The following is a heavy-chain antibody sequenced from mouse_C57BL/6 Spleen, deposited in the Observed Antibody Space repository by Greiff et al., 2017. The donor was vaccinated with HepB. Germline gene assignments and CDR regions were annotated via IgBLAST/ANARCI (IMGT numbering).Heavy chain of an antibody. CDR3: ARDYGSSYGSWYFDV. CDR2: ISSGGSYT. D-gene: IGHD1-1*01. Sequence: EVQGVESGGDLVKPGGSLKLSCAASGFTFSSYGMSWVRQTPDKRLEWVATISSGGSYTYYPDSVKGRFTISRDNAKNTLYLQMSSLKSEDTAMYYCARDYGSSYGSWYFDVWGTGTTVTVSS. V-gene: IGHV5-6*01. CDR1: GFTFSSYG. J-gene: IGHJ1*03.